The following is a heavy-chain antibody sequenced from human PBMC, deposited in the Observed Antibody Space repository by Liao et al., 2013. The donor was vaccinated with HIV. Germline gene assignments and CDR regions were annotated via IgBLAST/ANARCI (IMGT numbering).Heavy chain of an antibody. J-gene: IGHJ4*02. CDR3: ARGYSITWSEDYFDY. D-gene: IGHD6-13*01. Sequence: QVQLQESGPGLVRPSETLSLTCSVFGDSISSFYWSWIRQPAGKGPEWIGRILNNLSTNYNPSLNSRVTMSVDTAKNQFFLKLTSVTAADTAMYYCARGYSITWSEDYFDYWGQGTLVTVSS. CDR1: GDSISSFY. CDR2: ILNNLST. V-gene: IGHV4-4*07.